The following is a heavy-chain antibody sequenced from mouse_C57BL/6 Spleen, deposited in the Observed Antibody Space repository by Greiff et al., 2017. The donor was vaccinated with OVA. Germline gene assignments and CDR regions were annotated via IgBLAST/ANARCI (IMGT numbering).Heavy chain of an antibody. D-gene: IGHD1-1*01. V-gene: IGHV1-82*01. CDR1: GYAFSSSW. J-gene: IGHJ2*01. CDR3: ASGGYYGTYFDY. Sequence: VKLVESGPELVKPGASVKISCKASGYAFSSSWMNWVKQRPGKGLEWIGRIYPGDGDTNYNGKFKGKATLTADKSSSTAYMQLSSLTSEDSAVYFCASGGYYGTYFDYWGQGTTLTVSS. CDR2: IYPGDGDT.